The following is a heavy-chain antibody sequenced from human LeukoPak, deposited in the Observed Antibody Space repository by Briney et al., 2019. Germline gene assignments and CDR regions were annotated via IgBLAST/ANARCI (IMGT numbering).Heavy chain of an antibody. CDR2: INKDGSEK. CDR1: GFTFSDYW. D-gene: IGHD4-23*01. Sequence: GGSLSLSCAPSGFTFSDYWMSWVRQAPGKGLEWVANINKDGSEKFYVDSVKGRSTISRDNAKNSLYLQMNSLRAEDTAVYYCGRDPRVVNPDQEVDFWGQGTLVTVSS. V-gene: IGHV3-7*01. CDR3: GRDPRVVNPDQEVDF. J-gene: IGHJ4*02.